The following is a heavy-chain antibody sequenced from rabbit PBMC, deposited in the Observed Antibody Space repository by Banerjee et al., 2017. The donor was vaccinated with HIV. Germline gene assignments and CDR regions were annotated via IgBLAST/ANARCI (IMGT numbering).Heavy chain of an antibody. J-gene: IGHJ6*01. CDR2: IYAGSSGST. D-gene: IGHD6-1*01. CDR1: GFSFSSSYY. CDR3: ARRDGGYVAYGYAYYGMDL. V-gene: IGHV1S40*01. Sequence: QSSEESGGDLVKPGASLTLTCTASGFSFSSSYYMCWVRQAPGKGLEWIACIYAGSSGSTYYTSWAKGRFTISKTSSTTVTLQMTSLTAADTATYFCARRDGGYVAYGYAYYGMDLWGPGTLVTV.